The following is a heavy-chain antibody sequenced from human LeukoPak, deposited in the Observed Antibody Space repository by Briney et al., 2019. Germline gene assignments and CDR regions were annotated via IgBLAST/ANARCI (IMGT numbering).Heavy chain of an antibody. CDR3: ALGMTTVRDWFDP. CDR1: GYTFTGYY. V-gene: IGHV1-2*02. J-gene: IGHJ5*02. D-gene: IGHD4-11*01. Sequence: GASVKVSCKASGYTFTGYYMHWVRQAPGQGLEWMGWINPNRGGTNYAQKFQGRVTMTRDTSISTAYMELSRLRSDDTAVYYCALGMTTVRDWFDPWGQGTLVTVSS. CDR2: INPNRGGT.